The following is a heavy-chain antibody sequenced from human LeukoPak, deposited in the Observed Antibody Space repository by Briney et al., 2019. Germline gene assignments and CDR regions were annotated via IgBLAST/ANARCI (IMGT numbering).Heavy chain of an antibody. CDR1: GGSISSYY. CDR3: ARDHFDWLLGYYYGMDV. Sequence: SETLSLSCTVAGGSISSYYWSWIRQPPGTGLEWVGFIYYSGSTNYNPSLKSRVTISVDTSKNQFSLKLSSVTAADTAVYYCARDHFDWLLGYYYGMDVWGQGTTVTVSS. CDR2: IYYSGST. V-gene: IGHV4-59*01. J-gene: IGHJ6*02. D-gene: IGHD3-9*01.